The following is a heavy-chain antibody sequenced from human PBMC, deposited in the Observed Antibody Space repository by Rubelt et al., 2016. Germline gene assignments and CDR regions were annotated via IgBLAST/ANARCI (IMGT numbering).Heavy chain of an antibody. D-gene: IGHD3-22*01. Sequence: EVQLVESGGGLVQPGRSLRLSCAASGFTFDDYAMHWVRQAPGKGLEWVSGISWNSGSIGYADSVKGRFTISRDNAKNSLYLQMNSLRAEDTALYYCAKGWDSSGYYQEGGFDYWGQGTLVTVSS. CDR1: GFTFDDYA. V-gene: IGHV3-9*01. CDR3: AKGWDSSGYYQEGGFDY. J-gene: IGHJ4*02. CDR2: ISWNSGSI.